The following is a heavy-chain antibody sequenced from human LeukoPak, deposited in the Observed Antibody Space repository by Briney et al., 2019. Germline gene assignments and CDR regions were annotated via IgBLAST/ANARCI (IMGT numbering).Heavy chain of an antibody. Sequence: SETLSLTCTVSGGSISSYYWSWIRQPPGKGLEWIGYIYYSGSTNYNPSLKSRVTISVDTSKNQFSLKLSSVTAADTAVYYCARGYGGIYYYYMDVWGKGTTVTVSS. V-gene: IGHV4-59*01. D-gene: IGHD3-16*01. CDR2: IYYSGST. CDR1: GGSISSYY. CDR3: ARGYGGIYYYYMDV. J-gene: IGHJ6*03.